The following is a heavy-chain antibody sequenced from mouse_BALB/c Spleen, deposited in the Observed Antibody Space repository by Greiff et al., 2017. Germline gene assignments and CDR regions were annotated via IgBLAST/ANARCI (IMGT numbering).Heavy chain of an antibody. CDR2: ISSGSSTI. J-gene: IGHJ2*01. CDR1: GFTFSSFG. Sequence: EVHLVESGGGLVQPGGSRKLSCAASGFTFSSFGMHWVRQAPEKGLEWVAYISSGSSTIYYADTVKGRFTISRDNPKNTLFLQMTSLRSEDTAMYYCARSGYYGNLYYFDYWGQGTTLTVSS. V-gene: IGHV5-17*02. D-gene: IGHD2-1*01. CDR3: ARSGYYGNLYYFDY.